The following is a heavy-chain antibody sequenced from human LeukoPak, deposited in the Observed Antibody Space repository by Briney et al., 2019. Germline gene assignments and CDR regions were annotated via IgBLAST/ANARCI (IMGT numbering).Heavy chain of an antibody. Sequence: ASVKVSCKASGYTFTSYGISWVRQAPGQGLEWMGWISAYNGNTNYAQKLQGRVTMTTDTSASTAYMELRSLRSDDTAVYYCARPRSSGGKNWFDPWGQGTLVTVSS. D-gene: IGHD3-22*01. CDR2: ISAYNGNT. CDR3: ARPRSSGGKNWFDP. J-gene: IGHJ5*02. CDR1: GYTFTSYG. V-gene: IGHV1-18*01.